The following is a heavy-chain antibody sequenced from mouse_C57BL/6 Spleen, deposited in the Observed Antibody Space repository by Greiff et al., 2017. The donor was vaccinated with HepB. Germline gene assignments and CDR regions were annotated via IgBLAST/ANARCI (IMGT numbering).Heavy chain of an antibody. CDR2: IDPDTGGT. Sequence: QVQLQQSGAELVRPGASVTLSCKASGYTFTDYEMHWVKQTPVHGLEWIGAIDPDTGGTAYNQKFKGKAILTADKSSSTAYMGLRSLTSEDSAVYYCTAPGYRFAYWGQGTLVTVSA. J-gene: IGHJ3*01. D-gene: IGHD3-1*01. V-gene: IGHV1-15*01. CDR1: GYTFTDYE. CDR3: TAPGYRFAY.